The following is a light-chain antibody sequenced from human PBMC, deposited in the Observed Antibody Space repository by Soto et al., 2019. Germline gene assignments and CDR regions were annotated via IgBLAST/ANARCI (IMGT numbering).Light chain of an antibody. V-gene: IGKV3-20*01. J-gene: IGKJ4*01. CDR3: HQYSNSPLT. CDR2: GAS. CDR1: QSVNNNY. Sequence: EIVLTQSPGTLSLSPGERATLSCRASQSVNNNYLAWYQQKPGQAPRLFIYGASYRATGIPDRFSGSGSGTDFTLTISRLEPEDFAVYYCHQYSNSPLTFGGGTKVE.